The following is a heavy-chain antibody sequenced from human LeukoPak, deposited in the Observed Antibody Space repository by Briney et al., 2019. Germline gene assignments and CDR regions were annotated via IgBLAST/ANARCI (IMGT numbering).Heavy chain of an antibody. D-gene: IGHD5-18*01. V-gene: IGHV1-18*01. CDR2: ISPFNGNT. Sequence: ASVRVSCKASGYTFNTYGISWVRQAPGQGLEYIGWISPFNGNTDYAHSVQGRATMTTDTSTSTAYMDLRGLRSDDTAVYYCARAYSYGYSYWGQGTLVTVSS. J-gene: IGHJ4*02. CDR1: GYTFNTYG. CDR3: ARAYSYGYSY.